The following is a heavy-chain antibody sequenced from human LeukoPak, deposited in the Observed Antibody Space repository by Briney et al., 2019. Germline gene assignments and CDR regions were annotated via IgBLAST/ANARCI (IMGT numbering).Heavy chain of an antibody. J-gene: IGHJ4*02. CDR1: GFTFSSYE. D-gene: IGHD3-22*01. CDR2: ISSSGYTI. Sequence: GGSLRLSCAASGFTFSSYEMNWVRQAPGKGLEWVSYISSSGYTIYYADSVKGRFTISRDNAKNSLYLQMNSLRAEVTAVYYCAKGPADSSGYIYWGQGTLVTVSS. CDR3: AKGPADSSGYIY. V-gene: IGHV3-48*03.